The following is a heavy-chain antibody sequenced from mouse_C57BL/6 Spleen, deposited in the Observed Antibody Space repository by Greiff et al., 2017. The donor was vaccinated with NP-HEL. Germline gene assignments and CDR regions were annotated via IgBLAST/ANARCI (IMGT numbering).Heavy chain of an antibody. CDR3: TRLRGNSAMDY. J-gene: IGHJ4*01. D-gene: IGHD2-1*01. Sequence: LVESGAELVRPGASVTLSCKASGYTFTDYEMHWVKQTPVHGLEWIGAIDPETGGTAYNQKFKGKAILTADKSSSTAYMELRSLTSEDSAVYYCTRLRGNSAMDYWGQGTSVTVSS. CDR2: IDPETGGT. V-gene: IGHV1-15*01. CDR1: GYTFTDYE.